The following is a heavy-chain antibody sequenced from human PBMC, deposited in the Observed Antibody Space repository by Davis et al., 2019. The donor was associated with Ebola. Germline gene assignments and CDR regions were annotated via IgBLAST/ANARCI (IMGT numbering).Heavy chain of an antibody. V-gene: IGHV5-51*01. CDR2: IYPGNSDT. CDR3: ALLGAYCGGDCYSSYYFDH. D-gene: IGHD2-21*02. CDR1: GYSFASYW. Sequence: GESLKIPCRASGYSFASYWIGWVRQMPGKGLEWMGIIYPGNSDTRYSPSFQGHITISADKSFSTVYLQWNSLKASDSAVYYCALLGAYCGGDCYSSYYFDHWGQGTLVTVSS. J-gene: IGHJ4*02.